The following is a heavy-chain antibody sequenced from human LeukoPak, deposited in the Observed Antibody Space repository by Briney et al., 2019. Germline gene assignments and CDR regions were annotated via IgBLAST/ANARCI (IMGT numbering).Heavy chain of an antibody. Sequence: GGSLRLSCAASGFTFSSYGMNWVRQAPGKGLEWVSSITSSSSYIYYADSVKGRFTISRDNAKNSLYMQMNSLRAEDTAVYYCARSYSSSRGTFDYWGQGTLVTVSS. V-gene: IGHV3-21*01. CDR1: GFTFSSYG. CDR2: ITSSSSYI. J-gene: IGHJ4*02. D-gene: IGHD6-6*01. CDR3: ARSYSSSRGTFDY.